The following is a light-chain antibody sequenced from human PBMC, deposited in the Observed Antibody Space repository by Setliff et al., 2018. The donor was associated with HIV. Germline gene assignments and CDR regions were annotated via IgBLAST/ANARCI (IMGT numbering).Light chain of an antibody. J-gene: IGLJ1*01. CDR3: AAWDDSLNGRYV. Sequence: QSVLTQPPSASGTPGQRVTISCSGSVSNIGSNTVNWYQQLPGTAPKLLIYTNNQRPSGVPDRFSGSKSGTSASLAISGLQSEDVADYYCAAWDDSLNGRYVFGTGTKVTVL. CDR1: VSNIGSNT. CDR2: TNN. V-gene: IGLV1-44*01.